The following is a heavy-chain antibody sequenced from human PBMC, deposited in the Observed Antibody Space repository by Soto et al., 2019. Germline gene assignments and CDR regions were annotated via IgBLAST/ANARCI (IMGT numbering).Heavy chain of an antibody. CDR1: GGSISSGDYY. CDR3: ARVGAAAGTLFDY. J-gene: IGHJ4*02. D-gene: IGHD6-13*01. Sequence: SETLSLTCTVSGGSISSGDYYWSWIRQPPGKGLEWIGYIYYSGNTYYNPSLKSRVTISVDTSKNQFSLKLSSVTAADTAVYYCARVGAAAGTLFDYWGQGTLVTVSS. V-gene: IGHV4-30-4*01. CDR2: IYYSGNT.